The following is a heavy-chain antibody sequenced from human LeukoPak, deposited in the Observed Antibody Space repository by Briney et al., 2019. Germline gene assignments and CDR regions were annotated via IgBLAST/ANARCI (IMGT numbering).Heavy chain of an antibody. V-gene: IGHV3-11*04. Sequence: GGSLRLSCAASGFTASSYYMSWVRQAPEKGLEWVSYISSSASTIYYADSAKGRFTISRANAKNSLYLQMNSLRAEDTAVYYCAREITSCCYFDYWGQGTLVTVSS. D-gene: IGHD2-2*01. CDR3: AREITSCCYFDY. CDR2: ISSSASTI. CDR1: GFTASSYY. J-gene: IGHJ4*02.